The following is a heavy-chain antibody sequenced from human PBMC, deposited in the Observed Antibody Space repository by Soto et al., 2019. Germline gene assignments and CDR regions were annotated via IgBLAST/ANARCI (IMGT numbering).Heavy chain of an antibody. D-gene: IGHD3-16*01. Sequence: QMEQSGAEVRKPGSSVKVSCKPSGGSLTSYPMAWVRQAPGHGFEWMGGIIPIHGTTEYAQKFQGRVTITADESTNRATLELTGLTSEHTAVYYCARGWGLVSWGQGTLVTVSS. CDR1: GGSLTSYP. CDR3: ARGWGLVS. CDR2: IIPIHGTT. J-gene: IGHJ4*02. V-gene: IGHV1-69*01.